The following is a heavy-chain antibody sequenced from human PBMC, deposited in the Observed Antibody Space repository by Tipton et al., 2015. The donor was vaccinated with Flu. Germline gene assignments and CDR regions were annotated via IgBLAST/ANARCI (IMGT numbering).Heavy chain of an antibody. D-gene: IGHD4-11*01. CDR3: ARRDYSNYVSDPKNWFDP. V-gene: IGHV4-34*01. Sequence: LRLSCAVFGGSFSNYYGSWIRQSPGKGLEWIGEINHSGGTNYNPSLKSRVTISINTSKNQLSLKVFSVTAADTAVYYCARRDYSNYVSDPKNWFDPWGQGILVTVSS. J-gene: IGHJ5*02. CDR2: INHSGGT. CDR1: GGSFSNYY.